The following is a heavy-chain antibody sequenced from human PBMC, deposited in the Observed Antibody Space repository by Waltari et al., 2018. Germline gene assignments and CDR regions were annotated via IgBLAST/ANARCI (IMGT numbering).Heavy chain of an antibody. CDR3: ARDPTDPDTGGYFDY. CDR1: GGSISSYY. V-gene: IGHV4-4*07. Sequence: QVQLQESGPGLVKPSETLSLTCTVSGGSISSYYWSWIRQPAGKGLEWIGRIYTSGSTNYNPSLKRRVTMSVDTSKNQFSLKLSSVTAADTAVYYCARDPTDPDTGGYFDYWGQGTLVTVSS. D-gene: IGHD7-27*01. J-gene: IGHJ4*02. CDR2: IYTSGST.